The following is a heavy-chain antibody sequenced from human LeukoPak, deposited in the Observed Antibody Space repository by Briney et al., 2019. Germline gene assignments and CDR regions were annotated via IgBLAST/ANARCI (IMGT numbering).Heavy chain of an antibody. J-gene: IGHJ4*02. CDR1: GYSFTNYW. Sequence: GESLKISCKGSGYSFTNYWIGWVRQMPGKGLEWMGIIYPGDSDTRYSPSFQGQVTISADRSISAAYLQWSSLKASDTAMYYCARHETGPYFDYWGQGTLVTVSS. V-gene: IGHV5-51*01. D-gene: IGHD1-1*01. CDR2: IYPGDSDT. CDR3: ARHETGPYFDY.